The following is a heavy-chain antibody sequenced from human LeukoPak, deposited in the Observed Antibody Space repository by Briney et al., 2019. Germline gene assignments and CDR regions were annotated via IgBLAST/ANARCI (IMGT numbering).Heavy chain of an antibody. J-gene: IGHJ4*02. CDR3: AREWASSYYSDY. CDR2: IWYDGSNK. Sequence: GGSLRLSCAASGFTVSSYGMHWVRQAPGKGLEWVAVIWYDGSNKYYADSVKGRFTISRDNSKNTLYLQMNSLRAEDTAVYYCAREWASSYYSDYWGQGTLVTVSS. D-gene: IGHD6-6*01. V-gene: IGHV3-33*08. CDR1: GFTVSSYG.